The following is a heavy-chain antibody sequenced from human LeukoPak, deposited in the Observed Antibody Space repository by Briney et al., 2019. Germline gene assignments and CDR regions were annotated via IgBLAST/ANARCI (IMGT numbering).Heavy chain of an antibody. CDR3: ARELFSSGSHYGAFDI. CDR1: GFTVSSNY. Sequence: GGSLRLSCAASGFTVSSNYMSWVRQAPGKGLEWVSIIYSGGNTYYADSVKGRFTISRDNSKNTLYSQMNSLRVEDTAVYYCARELFSSGSHYGAFDIWDQGTMVTVSS. J-gene: IGHJ3*02. CDR2: IYSGGNT. V-gene: IGHV3-66*02. D-gene: IGHD1-26*01.